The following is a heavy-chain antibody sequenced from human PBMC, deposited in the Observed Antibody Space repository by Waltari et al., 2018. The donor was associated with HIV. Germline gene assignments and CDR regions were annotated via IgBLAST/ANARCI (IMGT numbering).Heavy chain of an antibody. D-gene: IGHD3-10*01. Sequence: QVQLVQSGTEVKKPGASVKVSCKASGYTFTGYYMHWVRQAPGQGLEWMGWINPKRGGTKYAQKFQGRVTVTRDTSISTAYMELSRLRSDDTAVYYCTRDAASSGYWYFDLWGRGTLVTVSS. CDR1: GYTFTGYY. CDR2: INPKRGGT. CDR3: TRDAASSGYWYFDL. V-gene: IGHV1-2*02. J-gene: IGHJ2*01.